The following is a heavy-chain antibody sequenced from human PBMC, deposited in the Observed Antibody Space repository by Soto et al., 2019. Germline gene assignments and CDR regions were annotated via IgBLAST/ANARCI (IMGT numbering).Heavy chain of an antibody. CDR1: GFTFHGST. Sequence: PGESLKISCVGSGFTFHGSTMHWVRQASGKGLEWIGLISIKPNNFATVYAASVTGRFTISRDNARNSLYLQMSSLRAEDTAVYYCAKDSGCVNNACAYDPWGQGTLVTVSS. CDR3: AKDSGCVNNACAYDP. D-gene: IGHD1-20*01. V-gene: IGHV3-73*01. CDR2: ISIKPNNFAT. J-gene: IGHJ5*02.